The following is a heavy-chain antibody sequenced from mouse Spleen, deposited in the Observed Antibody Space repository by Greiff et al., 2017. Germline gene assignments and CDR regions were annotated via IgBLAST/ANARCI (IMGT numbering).Heavy chain of an antibody. D-gene: IGHD2-10*01. CDR3: ARHPSSYDGYFDY. Sequence: QVQLQQPGAELVRPGTSVKLSCKASGYTFTSYWMHWVKQRPGQGLEWIGEIDPSDSYTNYNQKFKGKATLTVDKSSSTAYMQLSSLTSEDSAVYYCARHPSSYDGYFDYWGQGTTLTVSS. CDR2: IDPSDSYT. CDR1: GYTFTSYW. V-gene: IGHV1-59*01. J-gene: IGHJ2*01.